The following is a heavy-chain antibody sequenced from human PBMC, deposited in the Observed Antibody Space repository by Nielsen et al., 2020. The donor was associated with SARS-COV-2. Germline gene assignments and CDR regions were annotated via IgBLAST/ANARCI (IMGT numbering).Heavy chain of an antibody. CDR2: INVGNGNT. CDR3: ARGIAVAGTVGNPLHY. CDR1: GYTFTSYY. D-gene: IGHD6-19*01. V-gene: IGHV1-3*01. J-gene: IGHJ4*02. Sequence: ASVKVSCKASGYTFTSYYMHWVRQAPGQSLEWMGWINVGNGNTKYSQNFQGRVTLTGDTSASTAYMELSSLRSEDTAVYYCARGIAVAGTVGNPLHYWGQGTLVTVSS.